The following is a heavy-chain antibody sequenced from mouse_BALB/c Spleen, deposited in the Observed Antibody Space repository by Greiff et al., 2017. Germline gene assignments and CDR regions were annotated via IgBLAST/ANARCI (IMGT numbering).Heavy chain of an antibody. Sequence: EVQLQQSGPELVKPGASVKISCKASGYSFTGYYMHWVKQSHVKSLEWIGRINPYNGATSYNQNFKDKASLTVDKSSSTAYMELHSLTSEDSAVYYCARGGYDYDDPSYAMDYWGQGTSVTVSS. J-gene: IGHJ4*01. V-gene: IGHV1-26*01. D-gene: IGHD2-4*01. CDR3: ARGGYDYDDPSYAMDY. CDR1: GYSFTGYY. CDR2: INPYNGAT.